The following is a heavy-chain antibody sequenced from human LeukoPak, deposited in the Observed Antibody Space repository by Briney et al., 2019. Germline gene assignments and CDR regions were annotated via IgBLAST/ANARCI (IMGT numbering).Heavy chain of an antibody. J-gene: IGHJ4*02. D-gene: IGHD1-26*01. CDR1: GFTFSSYE. V-gene: IGHV3-48*03. CDR3: AREGVVGAAANHYDY. Sequence: PGGSLRLSCAASGFTFSSYEMNWVRQAPGKGLEWVSYISSSGSTIYYADSVKGRFTISRDNAKNSLYLQMDSLRDEDTAIYYCAREGVVGAAANHYDYWGQGSLVTVSS. CDR2: ISSSGSTI.